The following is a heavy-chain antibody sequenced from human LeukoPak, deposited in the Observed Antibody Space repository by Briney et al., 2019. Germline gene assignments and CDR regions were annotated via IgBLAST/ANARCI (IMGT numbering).Heavy chain of an antibody. V-gene: IGHV3-21*01. D-gene: IGHD6-19*01. CDR2: ITPSSSYI. CDR1: GFTFSSYV. J-gene: IGHJ4*02. CDR3: ASSSGRYID. Sequence: PGGSLRLSCAASGFTFSSYVMSWVRQAPGKGLEWVSSITPSSSYIYYADSVKGRFTISRDNAKYSLYLQMNSLRVEDTAVYYCASSSGRYIDWGQGTLVTVSS.